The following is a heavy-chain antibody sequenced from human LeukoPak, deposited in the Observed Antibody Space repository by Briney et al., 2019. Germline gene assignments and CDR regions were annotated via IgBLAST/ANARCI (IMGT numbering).Heavy chain of an antibody. D-gene: IGHD7-27*01. Sequence: TAGGSLRLSCAASGFTFSDYYMSWIRQAPGKGLEWVSYISNSGDTIYYADSVEGRFSISRDNTKNSLFLQMSSLRAGDTAVYYCAKGAWADYWGQGTLVTVSS. V-gene: IGHV3-11*01. J-gene: IGHJ4*02. CDR1: GFTFSDYY. CDR3: AKGAWADY. CDR2: ISNSGDTI.